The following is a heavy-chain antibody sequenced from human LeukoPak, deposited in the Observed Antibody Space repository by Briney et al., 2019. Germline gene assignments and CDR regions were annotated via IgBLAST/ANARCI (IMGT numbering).Heavy chain of an antibody. CDR2: TNPSGGST. CDR3: ARDHLYCSSTSCYSHYYGMDV. CDR1: GYTFTSYY. V-gene: IGHV1-46*01. Sequence: ASVKVSCKASGYTFTSYYMHWVRQAPGQGLEWMGITNPSGGSTSYAQKFQGRVTMTRDTSTSTVYMELSSLRSEDTAVYYCARDHLYCSSTSCYSHYYGMDVWGQGTTVTVSS. D-gene: IGHD2-2*02. J-gene: IGHJ6*02.